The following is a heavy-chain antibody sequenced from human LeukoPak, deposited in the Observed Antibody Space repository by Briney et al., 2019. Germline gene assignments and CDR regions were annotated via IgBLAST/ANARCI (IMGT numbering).Heavy chain of an antibody. J-gene: IGHJ3*02. CDR1: EFTISRYW. V-gene: IGHV3-74*01. Sequence: GGSLRLSCAASEFTISRYWMHWVRQAPGKGLVWVSNINNDGSITTYADSVKGRFTISRDNVKYTLFLQMNSLGAEDTALYYCARGWNTTPRSGFDIWGLGTMVTVSS. CDR2: INNDGSIT. CDR3: ARGWNTTPRSGFDI. D-gene: IGHD1/OR15-1a*01.